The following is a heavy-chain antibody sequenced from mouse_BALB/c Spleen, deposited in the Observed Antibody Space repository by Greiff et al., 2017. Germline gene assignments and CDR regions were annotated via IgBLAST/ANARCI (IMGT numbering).Heavy chain of an antibody. V-gene: IGHV5-9-4*01. D-gene: IGHD2-1*01. J-gene: IGHJ3*01. Sequence: EVQLVESGGGLVKPGGSLKLSCAASGFTFSSYAMSWVRQSPEKRLEWVAEISSGGSYTYYPDTVTGRFTISRDNAKNTLYLEMSSLRSEDTAMYYCARNRWGNYEGFAYWGQGTLVTVSA. CDR2: ISSGGSYT. CDR3: ARNRWGNYEGFAY. CDR1: GFTFSSYA.